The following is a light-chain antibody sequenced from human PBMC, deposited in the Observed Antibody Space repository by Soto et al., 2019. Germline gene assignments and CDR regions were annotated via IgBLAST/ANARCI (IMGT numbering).Light chain of an antibody. Sequence: NQLTQSPYSLSAAVGDRVTIACRASQCINSYLAWYQQKPGKAPKLLIYAASTLPSGVPSRFSGSGSGTHFPLTISRLQPEDFATYYCQQLDSYPISFGLRTRLEIK. CDR1: QCINSY. J-gene: IGKJ5*01. CDR2: AAS. CDR3: QQLDSYPIS. V-gene: IGKV1-9*01.